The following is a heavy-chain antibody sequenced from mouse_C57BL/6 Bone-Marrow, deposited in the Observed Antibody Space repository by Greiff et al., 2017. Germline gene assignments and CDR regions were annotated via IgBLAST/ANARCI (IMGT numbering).Heavy chain of an antibody. CDR2: IYPGSGST. J-gene: IGHJ2*01. Sequence: QVQLKQPGAELVKPGASVKMSCKASGYTFTSYWITWVKQRPGQGLAWIGEIYPGSGSTPYNDKFKRKATLTVDTSYSTAYMQLSSLTSEDSAVYYCARSLDYWGQGTTLTVSS. V-gene: IGHV1-55*01. CDR1: GYTFTSYW. CDR3: ARSLDY.